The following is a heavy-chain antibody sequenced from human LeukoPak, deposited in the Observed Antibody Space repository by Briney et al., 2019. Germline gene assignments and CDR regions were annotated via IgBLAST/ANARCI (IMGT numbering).Heavy chain of an antibody. D-gene: IGHD1-26*01. CDR1: GFTSTNYW. Sequence: GGSLRLSCVASGFTSTNYWMNWVRQAPGKGLEWVASIKQDGSQKSYVDSVKGRFTISRDNARNSLSLQMDSLRGEDTAVYYCARLAGAGSSGFDYWGQGTLVTVSS. J-gene: IGHJ4*02. CDR3: ARLAGAGSSGFDY. V-gene: IGHV3-7*01. CDR2: IKQDGSQK.